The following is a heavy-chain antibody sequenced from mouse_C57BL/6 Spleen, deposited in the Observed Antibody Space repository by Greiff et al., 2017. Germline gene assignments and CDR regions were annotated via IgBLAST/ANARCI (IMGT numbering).Heavy chain of an antibody. J-gene: IGHJ3*01. Sequence: QVHVKQSGAELVRPGASVTLSCKASGYTFTDYEMHWVKQTPVHGLEWIGAIDPETGGTAYNQKFKGKAILTADKSSRTAYMELRSLTSEDSAVXYGTREPHIYYGYDGGFAYWGQGTLVTVSA. CDR3: TREPHIYYGYDGGFAY. D-gene: IGHD2-2*01. V-gene: IGHV1-15*01. CDR2: IDPETGGT. CDR1: GYTFTDYE.